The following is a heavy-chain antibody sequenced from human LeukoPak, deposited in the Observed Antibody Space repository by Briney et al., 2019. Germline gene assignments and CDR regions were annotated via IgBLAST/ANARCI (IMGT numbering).Heavy chain of an antibody. CDR3: ARSGAAVAGFDY. CDR1: GFAFSSYG. Sequence: PGGSLRLSCVASGFAFSSYGMHWVRQAPGKGLEWVALISYDGSNKYYADSVKGRFTISRDNSKNTVYLQMNSLRPEDTAVYYCARSGAAVAGFDYWGQGTLVTVSS. CDR2: ISYDGSNK. V-gene: IGHV3-30*03. D-gene: IGHD6-19*01. J-gene: IGHJ4*02.